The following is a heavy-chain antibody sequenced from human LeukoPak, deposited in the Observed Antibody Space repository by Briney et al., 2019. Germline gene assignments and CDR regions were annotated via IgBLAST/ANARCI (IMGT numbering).Heavy chain of an antibody. CDR3: ARGEPAYYDFWSGYSLVDYYYYGMDV. Sequence: AGGSLRLSCAASGFTFSSYWMSWVRQAPGKGLEWVANIKQDGSEKYYVDSVKGRFPISRDNAKNSLYLQMNSLRAEDTAVYYCARGEPAYYDFWSGYSLVDYYYYGMDVWGQGTTVTVSS. D-gene: IGHD3-3*01. CDR1: GFTFSSYW. CDR2: IKQDGSEK. J-gene: IGHJ6*02. V-gene: IGHV3-7*01.